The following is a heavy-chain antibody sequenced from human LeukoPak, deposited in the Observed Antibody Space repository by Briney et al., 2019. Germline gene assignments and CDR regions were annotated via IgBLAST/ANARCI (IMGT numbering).Heavy chain of an antibody. J-gene: IGHJ4*02. D-gene: IGHD3-22*01. CDR3: ARGSSGYIYFDY. Sequence: GGSLRLSCAASGFTFSSCSMNWVRQAPGKGLVWVSSISSSSSYIYYADSVKGRFTISRDNAKNSLYLQMNSLRAEDTAVYYCARGSSGYIYFDYWGQGTLVTVSS. CDR1: GFTFSSCS. CDR2: ISSSSSYI. V-gene: IGHV3-21*01.